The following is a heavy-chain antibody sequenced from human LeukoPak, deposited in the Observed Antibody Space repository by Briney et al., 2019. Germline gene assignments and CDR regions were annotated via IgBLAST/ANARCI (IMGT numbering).Heavy chain of an antibody. J-gene: IGHJ6*02. CDR3: ARARGTMIVVAT. V-gene: IGHV1-2*02. D-gene: IGHD3-22*01. CDR2: INPNSGDT. CDR1: GYTFTGYY. Sequence: WASVTVSCKASGYTFTGYYMHWVRQAPGQGLEWMGWINPNSGDTNYAQKFQGRVTMTRDTSISTAYMELSRLRTDDTAVYYCARARGTMIVVATCGQGTTVTVSS.